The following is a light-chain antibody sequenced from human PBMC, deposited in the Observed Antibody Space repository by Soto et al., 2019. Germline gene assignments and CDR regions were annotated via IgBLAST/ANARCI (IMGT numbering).Light chain of an antibody. CDR1: QGINNY. V-gene: IGKV1-27*01. CDR2: AAS. Sequence: DIQMTQSPSSLSASVGDRVTITCRASQGINNYLAWYQQKPGKVPKLLINAASTLQSGVPSRISGSGSGTDFTLTISSLQPEDVAIYYCQKDNSAPQTFGQGTKVEIK. CDR3: QKDNSAPQT. J-gene: IGKJ1*01.